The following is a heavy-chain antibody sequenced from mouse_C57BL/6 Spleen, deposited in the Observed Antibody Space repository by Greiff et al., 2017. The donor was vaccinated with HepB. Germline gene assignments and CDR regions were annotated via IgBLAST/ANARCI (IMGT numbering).Heavy chain of an antibody. Sequence: QVHVKQSGAELARPGASVKLSCKASGYTFTSYGISWVKQRTGQGLEWIGEIYPRSGNTYYNEKFKGKATLTADKSSSTAYMELRSLTSEDSAVYFCARPFTTEVARGYFDVWGTGTTVTVSS. CDR3: ARPFTTEVARGYFDV. J-gene: IGHJ1*03. CDR1: GYTFTSYG. D-gene: IGHD1-1*01. CDR2: IYPRSGNT. V-gene: IGHV1-81*01.